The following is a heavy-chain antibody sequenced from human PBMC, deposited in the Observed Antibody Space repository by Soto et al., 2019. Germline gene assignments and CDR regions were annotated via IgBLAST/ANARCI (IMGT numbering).Heavy chain of an antibody. CDR3: AAGKWIQPKSFDY. CDR2: IVVGSGNT. V-gene: IGHV1-58*01. D-gene: IGHD5-18*01. Sequence: SVKVSCKASGFTFSSSAVQWVRQARGQRLEWIGWIVVGSGNTNYEQKFQERVTITRDMSTSTAYMELSSLTSEDTAVYYCAAGKWIQPKSFDYWGQGTLVTVSS. CDR1: GFTFSSSA. J-gene: IGHJ4*02.